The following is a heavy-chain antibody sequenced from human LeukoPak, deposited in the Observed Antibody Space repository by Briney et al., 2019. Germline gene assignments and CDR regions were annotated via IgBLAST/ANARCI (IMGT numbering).Heavy chain of an antibody. J-gene: IGHJ4*02. D-gene: IGHD3-22*01. CDR2: ISYDGSNK. CDR3: AKDRHYHDSSLDY. CDR1: GFTFSSYG. V-gene: IGHV3-30*18. Sequence: GGSLRLSCAASGFTFSSYGMHWVRQAPGKGLEWVAVISYDGSNKYYADSVKGRFTISRDNSKNTLYLQMNSLRAEDTAVYYCAKDRHYHDSSLDYWGQGTLVTVSS.